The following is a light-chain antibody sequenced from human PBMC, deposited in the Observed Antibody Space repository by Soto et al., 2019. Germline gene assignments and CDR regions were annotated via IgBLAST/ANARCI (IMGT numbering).Light chain of an antibody. J-gene: IGKJ1*01. Sequence: AIQMTQSPSSLPASVGDRVIITCRASQDIRNDLTWYQQRPGKAHKLLIYDASRLQSGVPSRFSGSGSGTFFPLTISSLQPEDVATYYCLQDADFPRTFGQGTKVEIK. CDR2: DAS. CDR1: QDIRND. V-gene: IGKV1-6*01. CDR3: LQDADFPRT.